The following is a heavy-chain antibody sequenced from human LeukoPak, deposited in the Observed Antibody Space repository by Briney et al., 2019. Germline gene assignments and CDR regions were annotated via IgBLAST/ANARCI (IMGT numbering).Heavy chain of an antibody. CDR2: IDHSGST. CDR3: ARVKETTTTFHYFDYYMDV. Sequence: SETLSLTCTVYGGSFSGYSWSWIRQPPGKGPEWIGEIDHSGSTNYNPSLKSRVTISVDTSKNQFSLKLISVTAADTAVYYCARVKETTTTFHYFDYYMDVWGKGTTVTVSS. CDR1: GGSFSGYS. D-gene: IGHD5-24*01. V-gene: IGHV4-34*01. J-gene: IGHJ6*03.